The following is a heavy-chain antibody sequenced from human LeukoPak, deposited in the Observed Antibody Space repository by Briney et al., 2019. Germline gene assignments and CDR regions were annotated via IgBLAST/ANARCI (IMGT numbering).Heavy chain of an antibody. CDR3: AGDWRGYCSGGSCYVS. D-gene: IGHD2-15*01. Sequence: SETLSLTCAVSGGSISSGSYYWSWIRQPAGKGLEWIGRVYTTGSTNYNPSLKSRVTISVDTSKNQFSLKLSSVTAADTAVYYCAGDWRGYCSGGSCYVSWGQGTLVTVSS. J-gene: IGHJ5*02. CDR1: GGSISSGSYY. CDR2: VYTTGST. V-gene: IGHV4-61*02.